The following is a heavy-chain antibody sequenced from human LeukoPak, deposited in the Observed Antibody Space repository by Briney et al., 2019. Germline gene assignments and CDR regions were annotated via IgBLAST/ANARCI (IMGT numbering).Heavy chain of an antibody. CDR3: ARLSPVYVDMTKATDDY. D-gene: IGHD5-12*01. V-gene: IGHV4-39*02. J-gene: IGHJ4*02. CDR1: GGSISSSSYY. Sequence: SETLTLTCSVSGGSISSSSYYWGWIRQPPGKGLEWIGSIYYSGTTFYNPSLKSRVTISVDTSKNHFSLKLSSVTAADTAVYYCARLSPVYVDMTKATDDYWGQGTLVTVSS. CDR2: IYYSGTT.